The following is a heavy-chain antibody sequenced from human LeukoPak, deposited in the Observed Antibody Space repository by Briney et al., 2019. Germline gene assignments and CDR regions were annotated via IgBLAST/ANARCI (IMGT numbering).Heavy chain of an antibody. CDR3: ARGTYYDFWSGPDYYGMDV. J-gene: IGHJ6*02. D-gene: IGHD3-3*01. CDR2: IIPIFGTA. CDR1: GGTFSSYA. Sequence: SVKVSCKASGGTFSSYAISWVRQATGQGLEWMGGIIPIFGTANYAQKFQGRVTITVDESTSTAYMELSSLRSEDTAVYYCARGTYYDFWSGPDYYGMDVWGQGTTVTVSS. V-gene: IGHV1-69*13.